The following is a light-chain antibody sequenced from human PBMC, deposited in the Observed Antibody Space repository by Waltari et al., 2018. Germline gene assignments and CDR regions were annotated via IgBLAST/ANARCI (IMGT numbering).Light chain of an antibody. J-gene: IGLJ3*02. V-gene: IGLV2-14*03. CDR2: DVT. Sequence: QSALTQPASVSGSPGQSITIPCTGTSSDVGGYTYVSWYQQHPGKAPKLMIYDVTTRPSGVSNRFSGSKSVNTASLTISGLQAEDEADYYCSSYTSSSTWVFGGGTKLTVL. CDR1: SSDVGGYTY. CDR3: SSYTSSSTWV.